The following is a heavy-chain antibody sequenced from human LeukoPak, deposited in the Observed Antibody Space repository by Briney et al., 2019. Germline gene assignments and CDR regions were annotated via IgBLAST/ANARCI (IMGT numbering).Heavy chain of an antibody. CDR2: IYSDGST. CDR1: GLTVSNNC. Sequence: PGGSLRLSCVASGLTVSNNCMSWVRQAPGKGLEWVSVIYSDGSTYYSDSVRGRLTISRDNSKNTLFLQMNSLRAEDMAVYYCARERIYFGSGGDLRDARLFYYYGLDVWGQGTTVTVSS. CDR3: ARERIYFGSGGDLRDARLFYYYGLDV. J-gene: IGHJ6*02. V-gene: IGHV3-53*01. D-gene: IGHD3-10*01.